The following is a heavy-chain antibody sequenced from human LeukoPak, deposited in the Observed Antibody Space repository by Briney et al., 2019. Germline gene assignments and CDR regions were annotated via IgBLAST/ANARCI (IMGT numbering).Heavy chain of an antibody. Sequence: ASVKVSCKASGYTFTSYGISWVRQAPGQGLEWMGWISAYNGNTNYAKKLQGRATMTTDTSTSTAYVELRSLRSDDTAVYYCARGGDPYWYFDLWGRGTLVTVSS. CDR1: GYTFTSYG. CDR3: ARGGDPYWYFDL. CDR2: ISAYNGNT. D-gene: IGHD4-17*01. V-gene: IGHV1-18*01. J-gene: IGHJ2*01.